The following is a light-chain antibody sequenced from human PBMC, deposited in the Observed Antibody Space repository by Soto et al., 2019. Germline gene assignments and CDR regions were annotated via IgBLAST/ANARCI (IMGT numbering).Light chain of an antibody. CDR3: QQSYSTPLT. CDR1: QSISSY. Sequence: EIQMTQSPSSLSPSVGDRVSITCRAIQSISSYLNWYQQKPGKAPKLLIYAASSLQSGVPSRFSGSGSGTDFTLTISSLQPEDFATYYCQQSYSTPLTFGGGSKVDIK. J-gene: IGKJ4*01. CDR2: AAS. V-gene: IGKV1-39*01.